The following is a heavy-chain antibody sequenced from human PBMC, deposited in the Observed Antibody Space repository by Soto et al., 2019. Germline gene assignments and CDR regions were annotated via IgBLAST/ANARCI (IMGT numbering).Heavy chain of an antibody. CDR3: AREGSGYSYGLFDY. CDR1: GGSISSYY. J-gene: IGHJ4*02. CDR2: IYTSGST. D-gene: IGHD5-18*01. Sequence: LSLTCTVSGGSISSYYWSWIRQPAGKGLEWIGRIYTSGSTNYNPSLKSRVTMSVDTSKNQFSLKLSSVTAADTAVYYCAREGSGYSYGLFDYWGQGTLVTVSS. V-gene: IGHV4-4*07.